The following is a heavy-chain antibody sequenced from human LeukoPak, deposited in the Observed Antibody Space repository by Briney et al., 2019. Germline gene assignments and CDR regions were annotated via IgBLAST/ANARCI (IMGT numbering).Heavy chain of an antibody. CDR2: IYYSGST. J-gene: IGHJ4*02. V-gene: IGHV4-59*11. Sequence: SETLSLTCTVSGGSISSHYWSWIRQPPGKGLEWIGYIYYSGSTNYNPSLKSRVTISVDTSKNQFSLKLSSVTAADTAVYYWARDAEGGGILFDYWGQGTLVTVSS. CDR1: GGSISSHY. CDR3: ARDAEGGGILFDY. D-gene: IGHD4-23*01.